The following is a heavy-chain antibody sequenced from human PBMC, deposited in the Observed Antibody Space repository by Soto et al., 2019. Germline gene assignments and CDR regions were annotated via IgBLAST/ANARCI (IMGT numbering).Heavy chain of an antibody. CDR2: IYYSGST. CDR3: ARQGDGCSSTSCYPSPFDY. CDR1: GGYIISSSDY. J-gene: IGHJ4*02. V-gene: IGHV4-39*01. D-gene: IGHD2-2*01. Sequence: PSETLSLTSTVAGGYIISSSDYWGWIRKPPGKGLEWIGSIYYSGSTYYNPSLKSRVTISVDTSKNQFSLKLSSVTAADTAVYYCARQGDGCSSTSCYPSPFDYWGQGTLVTVSS.